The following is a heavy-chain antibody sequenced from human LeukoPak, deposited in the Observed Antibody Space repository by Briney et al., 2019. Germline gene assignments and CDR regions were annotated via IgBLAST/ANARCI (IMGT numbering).Heavy chain of an antibody. CDR3: ARGHSSGWYGY. V-gene: IGHV4-34*01. J-gene: IGHJ4*02. CDR1: GGSFSGCY. Sequence: SETLSLTCAVYGGSFSGCYWSWIRQPPGKGLEWIGEINHSGSTNYNPSLKSRVTISVDTSKNQFSLKLSSVTAADTAVYYCARGHSSGWYGYWGQGTLVTVSS. CDR2: INHSGST. D-gene: IGHD6-19*01.